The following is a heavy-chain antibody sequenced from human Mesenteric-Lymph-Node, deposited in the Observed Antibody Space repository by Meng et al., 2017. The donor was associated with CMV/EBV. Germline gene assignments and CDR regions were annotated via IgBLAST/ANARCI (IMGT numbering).Heavy chain of an antibody. CDR2: IRFDGNNK. CDR1: GFTFSNYG. D-gene: IGHD6-19*01. V-gene: IGHV3-30*02. J-gene: IGHJ4*02. CDR3: AKVRDSRDWYTDYFDY. Sequence: GGSLRLSCAASGFTFSNYGMHWVRQAPGRGLEWVAFIRFDGNNKDPADSVKGRFTISRDNSKNTLYLQMNSLRAEDTAVYYCAKVRDSRDWYTDYFDYWGQGTLVTVSS.